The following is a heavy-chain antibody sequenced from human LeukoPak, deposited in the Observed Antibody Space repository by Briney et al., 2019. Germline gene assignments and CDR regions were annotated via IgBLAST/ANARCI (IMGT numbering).Heavy chain of an antibody. Sequence: SETLSLTCTVSGGSISSSSYYWGWIRQPPGKGLEWIGSIYYSGSTYYNPSLKSRVTISVDTSKNQFSLKLSSVTAADTAVYYCARHGIAAAGTNWFDPWGQGILVTVSS. J-gene: IGHJ5*02. CDR1: GGSISSSSYY. CDR2: IYYSGST. D-gene: IGHD6-13*01. CDR3: ARHGIAAAGTNWFDP. V-gene: IGHV4-39*01.